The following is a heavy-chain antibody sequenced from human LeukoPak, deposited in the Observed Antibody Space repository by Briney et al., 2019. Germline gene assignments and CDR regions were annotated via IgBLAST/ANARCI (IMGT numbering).Heavy chain of an antibody. Sequence: GGSLRLSCAASGFTLSNAWMNWVRQAPGKGLEWVGRIKSKTDGGTTDYAAPVKGRFTISRDDSKNTLYLQMNSLKTEDTAVYYCTTRYCSSTSCLMDYYYYGMDVWGQGTTVTVSS. CDR3: TTRYCSSTSCLMDYYYYGMDV. CDR2: IKSKTDGGTT. CDR1: GFTLSNAW. J-gene: IGHJ6*02. V-gene: IGHV3-15*07. D-gene: IGHD2-2*01.